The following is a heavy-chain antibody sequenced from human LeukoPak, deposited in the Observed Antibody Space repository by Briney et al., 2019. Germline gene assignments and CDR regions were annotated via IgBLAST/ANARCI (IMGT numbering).Heavy chain of an antibody. CDR1: GFTVSSDY. Sequence: PGGSLRLSCAASGFTVSSDYMSWVRQAPGKGLEWVSVIYSGGSTYYADSVKGRFTISRDNSKNTLYLQMNSLRAEDTAVYYCARAPDNPQLWFGFGFDYWGQGTLVTVSS. CDR3: ARAPDNPQLWFGFGFDY. J-gene: IGHJ4*02. D-gene: IGHD5-18*01. CDR2: IYSGGST. V-gene: IGHV3-53*01.